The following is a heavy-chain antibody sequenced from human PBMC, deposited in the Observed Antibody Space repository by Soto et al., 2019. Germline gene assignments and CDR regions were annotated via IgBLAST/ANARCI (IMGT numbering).Heavy chain of an antibody. CDR2: FYYSGST. D-gene: IGHD4-17*01. V-gene: IGHV4-59*01. CDR3: ARADYGGPYYFDY. CDR1: GGSIRSYY. Sequence: SETLSLTCTVSGGSIRSYYWSWIRQPPGKGLEWIGYFYYSGSTNYNPSLKSRVTISVDTSKNQFSLKLNSVTAADTAVYYCARADYGGPYYFDYWGQGALVTVS. J-gene: IGHJ4*02.